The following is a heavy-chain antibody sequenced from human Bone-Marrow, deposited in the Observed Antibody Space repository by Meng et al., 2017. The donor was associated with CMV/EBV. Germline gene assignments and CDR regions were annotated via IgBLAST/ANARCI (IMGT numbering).Heavy chain of an antibody. CDR2: ISYDGSNK. CDR1: YG. V-gene: IGHV3-30*18. Sequence: YGMHWVRQAPGKGLEWVAVISYDGSNKYYADPVKGRFTISRDNSKNTLYLQMNSLRAEDTAVYYCAKGGDCSGGSCYYGTHNWFDPWGQGTLVTVSS. D-gene: IGHD2-15*01. J-gene: IGHJ5*02. CDR3: AKGGDCSGGSCYYGTHNWFDP.